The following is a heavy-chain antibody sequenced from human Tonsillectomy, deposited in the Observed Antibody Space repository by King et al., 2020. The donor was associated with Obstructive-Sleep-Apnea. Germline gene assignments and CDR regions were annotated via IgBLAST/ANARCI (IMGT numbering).Heavy chain of an antibody. D-gene: IGHD3-22*01. CDR2: IYSGGNT. CDR3: VQTNYGSGGYYFDY. Sequence: VQLVESGGGLVQPGGSLRLSCAASGFPVSSNYMSWIRQAPGKGLGWVSVIYSGGNTFYADSVKGRFTISKHNSKNTLYLQMNSLRAEDTAVYYCVQTNYGSGGYYFDYWGQGTLVTVSS. CDR1: GFPVSSNY. V-gene: IGHV3-53*04. J-gene: IGHJ4*02.